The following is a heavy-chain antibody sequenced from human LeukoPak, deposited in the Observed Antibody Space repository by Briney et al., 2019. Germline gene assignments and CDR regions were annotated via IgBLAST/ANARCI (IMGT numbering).Heavy chain of an antibody. CDR2: IYYSGST. Sequence: PSETLSLTCTVSGGSISSYYWSWIRQPPGKGLEWIGYIYYSGSTNYNPSLKSRVTISVDTSKNQFSLKLSSVTAADTAVYYCARTWGASITMIPFDPWGQGTLVTVFS. J-gene: IGHJ5*02. V-gene: IGHV4-59*01. CDR1: GGSISSYY. CDR3: ARTWGASITMIPFDP. D-gene: IGHD3-22*01.